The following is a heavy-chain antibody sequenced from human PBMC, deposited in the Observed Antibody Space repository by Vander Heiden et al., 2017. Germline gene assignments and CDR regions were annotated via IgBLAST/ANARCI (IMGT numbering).Heavy chain of an antibody. Sequence: EVQLVESGGGLVKPGGSLRPSCVASGFTFNNAWMTWVRQAPGKGLEWVGRIKGKIDGGTIDYAAPVKSRFTISRDDSKNTVYLQMNSLKIEDTAVYYCTLVGCRDGSCYPDNWGQGTLVTVSS. D-gene: IGHD2-15*01. CDR1: GFTFNNAW. CDR2: IKGKIDGGTI. CDR3: TLVGCRDGSCYPDN. V-gene: IGHV3-15*01. J-gene: IGHJ4*02.